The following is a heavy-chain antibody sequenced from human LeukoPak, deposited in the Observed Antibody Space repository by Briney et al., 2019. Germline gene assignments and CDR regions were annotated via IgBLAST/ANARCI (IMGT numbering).Heavy chain of an antibody. CDR1: GYSISSGYY. J-gene: IGHJ4*02. V-gene: IGHV4-38-2*02. CDR2: IYHSGGT. CDR3: ARGDYYDSSAIDY. Sequence: SETLSLTCTVSGYSISSGYYWGWIRQPPGKGLEWIGSIYHSGGTHYNPSLKSRVTVSVDTSKNQFSLKLSSVTAADTAVYFCARGDYYDSSAIDYWGQGTLVTVYS. D-gene: IGHD3-22*01.